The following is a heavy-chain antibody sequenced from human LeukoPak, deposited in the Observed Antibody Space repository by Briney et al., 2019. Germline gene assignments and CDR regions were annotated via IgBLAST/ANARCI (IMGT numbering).Heavy chain of an antibody. V-gene: IGHV3-74*01. D-gene: IGHD2/OR15-2a*01. J-gene: IGHJ4*02. CDR3: VRDRIGSY. CDR1: GFTSSNHG. CDR2: INGDGSST. Sequence: GGSLRLSCAAFGFTSSNHGMHWARQGPGKGLVWVSGINGDGSSTSHADSVKGRFTIPRDNAKNTLYLQMNSLTDEDTAVYYCVRDRIGSYWGQGTLVTVSS.